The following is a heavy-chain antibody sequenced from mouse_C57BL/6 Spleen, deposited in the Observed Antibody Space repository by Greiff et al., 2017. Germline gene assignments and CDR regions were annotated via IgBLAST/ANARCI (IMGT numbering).Heavy chain of an antibody. CDR2: IHPNSGST. D-gene: IGHD1-1*01. J-gene: IGHJ2*01. Sequence: VQLQQPGAELVKPGASVKLSCKASGYTFTSYWMHWVKQRPGQGLEWIGMIHPNSGSTNYDEKFKSKATLTVDKSSSTAYMQLSSLTSEDSAVYYCARSSITTVVAPYFDYWGQGTTLTVSS. CDR3: ARSSITTVVAPYFDY. CDR1: GYTFTSYW. V-gene: IGHV1-64*01.